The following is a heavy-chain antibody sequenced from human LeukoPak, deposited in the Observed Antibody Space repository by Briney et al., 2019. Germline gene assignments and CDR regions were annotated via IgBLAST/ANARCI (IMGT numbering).Heavy chain of an antibody. Sequence: PSGTLSLTCTVSGDSINSLDLWSWVRQPPGKGLEWIGEMYLSGTTHSNPSVKSRVTISIDKSKNQFSLKLSSVTAADTAVYYCAVLWFGEPSGDYWGQGTLVTVSS. V-gene: IGHV4-4*02. CDR1: GDSINSLDL. CDR2: MYLSGTT. D-gene: IGHD3-10*01. J-gene: IGHJ4*02. CDR3: AVLWFGEPSGDY.